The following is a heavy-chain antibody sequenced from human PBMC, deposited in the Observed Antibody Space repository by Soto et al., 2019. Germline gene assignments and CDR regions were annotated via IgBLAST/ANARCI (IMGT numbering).Heavy chain of an antibody. J-gene: IGHJ4*02. V-gene: IGHV1-18*01. D-gene: IGHD3-10*01. CDR2: ISAYNGNT. CDR3: ARDGTELLWFGELLPFDY. Sequence: ASVKVSCKASGYTFTSYGISWVRQAPGQGLEWMGWISAYNGNTNYAQKLQGRVTMTTDTSTSTAYMELRSLRSDDTAVYYCARDGTELLWFGELLPFDYWGQGTLVTVSS. CDR1: GYTFTSYG.